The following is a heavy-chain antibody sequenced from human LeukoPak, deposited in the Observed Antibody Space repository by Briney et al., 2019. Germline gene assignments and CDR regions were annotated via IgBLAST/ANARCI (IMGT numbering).Heavy chain of an antibody. CDR1: GGSISSYY. CDR2: IYYSEST. Sequence: PSETLSLTCTVSGGSISSYYWSWIRQPPGKGLEWIGYIYYSESTNYNPSLKSRVTISVDTSKNQFSLKLSSVTAADTAVYYCARAHKLNAFDIWGQGTMVTVSS. D-gene: IGHD1-1*01. CDR3: ARAHKLNAFDI. V-gene: IGHV4-59*01. J-gene: IGHJ3*02.